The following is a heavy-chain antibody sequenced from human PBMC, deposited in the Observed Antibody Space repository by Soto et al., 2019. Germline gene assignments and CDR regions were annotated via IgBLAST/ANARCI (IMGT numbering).Heavy chain of an antibody. Sequence: WGSLRLSCSTSVFTLSNYAMHWVRQAPGKGLEYASSISSNGGNTYYVDSVKGRFTISRDNSKNTLYLQMSSLRAEDTAVYYCVRGATLDYWGQGTMVTVSS. CDR3: VRGATLDY. CDR2: ISSNGGNT. V-gene: IGHV3-64D*06. J-gene: IGHJ4*02. D-gene: IGHD1-1*01. CDR1: VFTLSNYA.